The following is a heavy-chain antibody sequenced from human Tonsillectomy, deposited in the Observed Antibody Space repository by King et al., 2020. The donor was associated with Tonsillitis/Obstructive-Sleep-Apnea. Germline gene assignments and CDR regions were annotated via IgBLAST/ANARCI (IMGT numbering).Heavy chain of an antibody. CDR2: IIPILDIT. Sequence: QVQLVESGAEVKKPGSSVKVSCKASGGTFSNYAISWVRQAPGQGLEWMGGIIPILDITNYAQKFQGRVTINADKSTSTAYMELSSLRSEDTAVYYCARDRDRSNYYYYYSMDVWGQGTTVTVSS. D-gene: IGHD3-22*01. CDR3: ARDRDRSNYYYYYSMDV. J-gene: IGHJ6*02. V-gene: IGHV1-69*10. CDR1: GGTFSNYA.